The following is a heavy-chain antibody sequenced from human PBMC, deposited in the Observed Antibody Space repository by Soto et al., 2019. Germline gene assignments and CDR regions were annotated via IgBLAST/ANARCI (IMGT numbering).Heavy chain of an antibody. V-gene: IGHV3-53*02. CDR2: IYSGGST. CDR3: ARERDGHNAKWFDL. CDR1: GFTVSSNY. J-gene: IGHJ5*02. Sequence: EVQVVETGGGLIQPGGSLRLSCAASGFTVSSNYMSWVRQPPGKGQEWVSDIYSGGSTYYADSVKGRFTISTDNSKNTLYLQMNSRRAEDTAVYYCARERDGHNAKWFDLWGQGTLVTVSS. D-gene: IGHD2-8*01.